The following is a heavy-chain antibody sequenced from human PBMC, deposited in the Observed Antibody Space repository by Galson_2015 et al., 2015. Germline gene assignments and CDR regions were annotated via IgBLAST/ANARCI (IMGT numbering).Heavy chain of an antibody. Sequence: SLRLSCAASGFTVSSNYMSWIRQAPGKGLEWVSVIYSGGSTYYADSVKGRFTISRDNSKNTLYLQMNCLRAEDTAVYYCARGGLGYYGMDVWGQGTTVTVSS. CDR1: GFTVSSNY. CDR2: IYSGGST. V-gene: IGHV3-53*01. CDR3: ARGGLGYYGMDV. J-gene: IGHJ6*02.